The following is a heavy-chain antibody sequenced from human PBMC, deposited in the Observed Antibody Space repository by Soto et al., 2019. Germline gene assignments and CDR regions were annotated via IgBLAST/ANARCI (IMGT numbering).Heavy chain of an antibody. J-gene: IGHJ5*02. V-gene: IGHV4-30-4*01. CDR2: IYYSGST. CDR3: ARGYRITMIVVVISNWFDP. D-gene: IGHD3-22*01. CDR1: GGSISSGDYY. Sequence: SETLSLTCTVSGGSISSGDYYWSWIRQPPGKGLEWIGYIYYSGSTHYNPSLKNRVSISVDTSKSQFSLKLSAVTAADTAVYYCARGYRITMIVVVISNWFDPWGQGTLVTVSS.